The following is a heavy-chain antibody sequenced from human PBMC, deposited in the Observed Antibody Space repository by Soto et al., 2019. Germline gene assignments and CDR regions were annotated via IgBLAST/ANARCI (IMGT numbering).Heavy chain of an antibody. D-gene: IGHD1-26*01. J-gene: IGHJ4*02. Sequence: EVKLLESGGGLVQPGGSLRLSCAASGFTFSIYAMSWVRQAPGKGLEWVSAISGSAGDTYYADSVKGRFTISRDNSKNTLYLQVNSLRVDDTAVYYCAKDFGAKGLGATMHYWGQGTLVTVSS. CDR1: GFTFSIYA. CDR2: ISGSAGDT. V-gene: IGHV3-23*01. CDR3: AKDFGAKGLGATMHY.